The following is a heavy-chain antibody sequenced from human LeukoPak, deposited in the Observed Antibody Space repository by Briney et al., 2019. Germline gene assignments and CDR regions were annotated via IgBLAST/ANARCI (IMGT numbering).Heavy chain of an antibody. D-gene: IGHD1-26*01. CDR3: ARGKARGDI. V-gene: IGHV4-61*01. Sequence: SETLSLTCTVSGGSISSSSYYWSWIRQPPGKGLEWIGCIYYSGSTNYNPSLKSRVTISVDTSKNQFSLKLSSVTAADTAVYYCARGKARGDIWGQGTMVTVSS. CDR1: GGSISSSSYY. J-gene: IGHJ3*02. CDR2: IYYSGST.